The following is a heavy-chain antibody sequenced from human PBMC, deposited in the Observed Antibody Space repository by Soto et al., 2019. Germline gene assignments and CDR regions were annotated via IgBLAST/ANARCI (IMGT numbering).Heavy chain of an antibody. Sequence: QVQLVQSGAEVKEPGASVKVSCKASGFTFQNYHMHWVRQAPGQGLEGMGIIHPSGDTTTYAQNFQGRLAMTRDTSTSTAYMELSSLTSEDTAVYYCAKDLWGSWTVDYWGQGTLITVSS. D-gene: IGHD3-16*01. CDR1: GFTFQNYH. CDR2: IHPSGDTT. CDR3: AKDLWGSWTVDY. J-gene: IGHJ4*02. V-gene: IGHV1-46*02.